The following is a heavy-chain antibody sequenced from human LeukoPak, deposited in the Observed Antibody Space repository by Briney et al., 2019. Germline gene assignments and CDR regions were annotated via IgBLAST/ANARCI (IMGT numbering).Heavy chain of an antibody. J-gene: IGHJ4*02. Sequence: PGGSLRLSCAASGFTFSSYAMHWVRQAPGKGLEWVAVISYDGSSKYYADSVKGRFTISRDNSKNTLYLQMNSLRAEDTAVYYCARDRDYDILTGYPYLIDYWGQGTLVTVSS. CDR3: ARDRDYDILTGYPYLIDY. D-gene: IGHD3-9*01. V-gene: IGHV3-30*04. CDR2: ISYDGSSK. CDR1: GFTFSSYA.